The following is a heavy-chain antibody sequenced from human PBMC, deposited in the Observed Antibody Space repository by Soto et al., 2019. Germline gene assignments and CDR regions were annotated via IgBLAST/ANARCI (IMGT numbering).Heavy chain of an antibody. J-gene: IGHJ1*01. CDR2: IYYAGTT. D-gene: IGHD3-22*01. Sequence: PSEPISLTCPVSNGYISPNYWSWIRQPPGKGLEWIGYIYYAGTTTYNPSLQSRVSISVDTSKNEVSLKLTSVTAADTAVYFCARLGAYYQAMDSWGQGTLVTVSS. V-gene: IGHV4-59*08. CDR1: NGYISPNY. CDR3: ARLGAYYQAMDS.